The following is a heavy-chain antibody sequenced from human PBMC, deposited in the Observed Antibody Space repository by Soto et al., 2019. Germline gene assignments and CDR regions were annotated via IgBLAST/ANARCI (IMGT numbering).Heavy chain of an antibody. CDR1: GYTFTSYY. CDR3: ARDRRGGSVTTLRLYYYYGMDV. D-gene: IGHD4-17*01. V-gene: IGHV1-46*01. Sequence: ASVKVSCKASGYTFTSYYMHWVLQAPGQGLEWMGIINPSGGSTSYAQKFQGRVTMTRDTSTSTVYMELSSLRSEDTAVYYCARDRRGGSVTTLRLYYYYGMDVWGQGTTVTVSS. J-gene: IGHJ6*02. CDR2: INPSGGST.